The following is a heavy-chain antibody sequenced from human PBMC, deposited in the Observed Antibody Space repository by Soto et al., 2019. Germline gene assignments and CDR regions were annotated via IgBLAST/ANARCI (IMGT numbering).Heavy chain of an antibody. D-gene: IGHD4-17*01. CDR3: SKANYGGNFYYYYYGLDV. V-gene: IGHV3-23*01. CDR1: GFTFSSYA. CDR2: ISGSGGST. Sequence: GGSLRLSCAASGFTFSSYAMSWVRQAPGKGLEWVSAISGSGGSTYYADSVKGRFTISRDNSKNKLYLQMNSLRAEDTAVYYCSKANYGGNFYYYYYGLDVWGQGTTVTVSS. J-gene: IGHJ6*02.